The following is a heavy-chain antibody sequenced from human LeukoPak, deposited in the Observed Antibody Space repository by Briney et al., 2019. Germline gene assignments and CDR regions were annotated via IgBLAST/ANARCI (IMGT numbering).Heavy chain of an antibody. V-gene: IGHV3-30*02. J-gene: IGHJ4*02. CDR3: ARERQLERLAFGKEGSAFDY. CDR1: GFTFISYG. D-gene: IGHD1-1*01. CDR2: IQYDGSNK. Sequence: GGSLRLSCAASGFTFISYGMHWVRQAPGKGLEWVAFIQYDGSNKYYADSVKGRFTISRDNAKNSLYLQMNRLRAEDTAVYYCARERQLERLAFGKEGSAFDYWGQGTLVTVSS.